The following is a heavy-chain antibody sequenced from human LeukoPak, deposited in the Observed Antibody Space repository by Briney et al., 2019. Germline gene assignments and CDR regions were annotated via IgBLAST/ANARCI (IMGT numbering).Heavy chain of an antibody. Sequence: PGGSLRLSCAASGFTFRSYSMHRVRQAPGKGLEWVAVISYDGSNKYYADSVKGRFTISRDNSKNTLYLQMNSLREEDMAVYYCARDRPPGGDYWGQGTLVTVSS. CDR3: ARDRPPGGDY. CDR1: GFTFRSYS. J-gene: IGHJ4*02. CDR2: ISYDGSNK. V-gene: IGHV3-30-3*01. D-gene: IGHD3-16*01.